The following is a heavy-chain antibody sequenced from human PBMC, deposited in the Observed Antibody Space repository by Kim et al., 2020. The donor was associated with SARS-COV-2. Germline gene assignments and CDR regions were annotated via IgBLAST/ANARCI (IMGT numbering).Heavy chain of an antibody. Sequence: GGSLRLSCAASGFTFSSYGMHWVRQAPGKGLEWVAVISYDGSNKYYADSVKGRFTISRDNSKNTLYLQMNSLRAEDTAVYYCAKVGRGAYYYDSSGYYYGWPSPFDYWGQGTLVTVSS. CDR2: ISYDGSNK. CDR3: AKVGRGAYYYDSSGYYYGWPSPFDY. D-gene: IGHD3-22*01. V-gene: IGHV3-30*18. J-gene: IGHJ4*02. CDR1: GFTFSSYG.